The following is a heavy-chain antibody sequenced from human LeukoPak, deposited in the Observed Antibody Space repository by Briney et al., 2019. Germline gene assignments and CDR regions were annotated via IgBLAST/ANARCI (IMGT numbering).Heavy chain of an antibody. D-gene: IGHD7-27*01. CDR1: GFTFSTYT. V-gene: IGHV3-23*01. CDR2: IGNNGGGI. Sequence: GGSLRLSCAASGFTFSTYTMYWVRHPPGKGLEWVSIIGNNGGGIHYADSVKGRFTISRDNFKNALYLQMNSLRVEDTAVHYCAIDPNWGTHSWGQGVLVTVSS. J-gene: IGHJ4*02. CDR3: AIDPNWGTHS.